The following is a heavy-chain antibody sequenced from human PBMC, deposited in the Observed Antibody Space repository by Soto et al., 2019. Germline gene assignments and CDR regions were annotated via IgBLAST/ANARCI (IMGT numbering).Heavy chain of an antibody. D-gene: IGHD3-22*01. V-gene: IGHV1-18*01. CDR2: ISAYNGNT. Sequence: GASVKVSCKASGYTFTNYGISWVRQAPGQGLEWMGWISAYNGNTNYAQKLQGRVTMTTDTSTSTAYMELRSLRSDDTAVYYCARVPPLGMYYYDSSGYYPRGPTGYWGQGAPVTVSS. CDR3: ARVPPLGMYYYDSSGYYPRGPTGY. J-gene: IGHJ4*02. CDR1: GYTFTNYG.